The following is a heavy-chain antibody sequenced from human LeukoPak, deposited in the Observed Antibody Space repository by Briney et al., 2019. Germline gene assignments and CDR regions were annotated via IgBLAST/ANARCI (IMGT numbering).Heavy chain of an antibody. CDR1: GFTFSSYA. Sequence: GGSLRLSCAASGFTFSSYAMSWVRQAPGKGLEWVSAISGSGGSTYYADSVKGRFTISRDNSKNTLYLQMNSLRAEDTAVYYCARVKVSSSSSSLFSCYGMDVWGQGTTVTVSS. D-gene: IGHD6-13*01. J-gene: IGHJ6*02. CDR3: ARVKVSSSSSSLFSCYGMDV. CDR2: ISGSGGST. V-gene: IGHV3-23*01.